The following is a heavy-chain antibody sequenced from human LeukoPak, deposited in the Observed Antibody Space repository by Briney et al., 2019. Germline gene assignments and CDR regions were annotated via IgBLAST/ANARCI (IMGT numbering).Heavy chain of an antibody. CDR2: INPSGGST. V-gene: IGHV1-46*01. Sequence: ASVKVSCKASGYTFTSYYMHWVRQAPGQGLEWMGIINPSGGSTSYAQKFQGRVTMTRDTSTSTVYMELSSLRSEDTAVYYCAGSLESIAAAVWGQGTTVTVSS. D-gene: IGHD6-13*01. CDR1: GYTFTSYY. CDR3: AGSLESIAAAV. J-gene: IGHJ6*02.